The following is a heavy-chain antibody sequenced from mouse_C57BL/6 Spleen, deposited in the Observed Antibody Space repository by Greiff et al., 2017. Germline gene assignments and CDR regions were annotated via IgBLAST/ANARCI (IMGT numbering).Heavy chain of an antibody. CDR1: GYTFTSYW. D-gene: IGHD1-1*01. V-gene: IGHV1-69*01. Sequence: QVQLQQPGAELVMPGASVKLSCKASGYTFTSYWMHWVKQRPGQGLEWIGEIDPSDSYTNYNQKFKGQSTLTVDKSSSTAYMQLSSLTSEDSAVYYCARRRIYYGSSYDGYFDVWGTGTTVTVSS. CDR2: IDPSDSYT. J-gene: IGHJ1*03. CDR3: ARRRIYYGSSYDGYFDV.